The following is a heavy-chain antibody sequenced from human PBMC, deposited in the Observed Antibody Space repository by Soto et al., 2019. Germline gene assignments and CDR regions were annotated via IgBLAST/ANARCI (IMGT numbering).Heavy chain of an antibody. J-gene: IGHJ4*02. Sequence: QVQLQEAGPGLVKPADTLSLSCTVSGDSVDVGGYFWSWIRQSPGGVLEWIGFIYNSGSTNSNPSLRSRITMSMDTSKNAFSLSLNSVTAADSAVYYCARGKVGLHYYFDAWGQGTPVTVSS. V-gene: IGHV4-61*08. D-gene: IGHD1-26*01. CDR1: GDSVDVGGYF. CDR3: ARGKVGLHYYFDA. CDR2: IYNSGST.